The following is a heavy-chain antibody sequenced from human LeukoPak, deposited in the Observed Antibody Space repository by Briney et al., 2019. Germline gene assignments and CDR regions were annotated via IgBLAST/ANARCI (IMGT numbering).Heavy chain of an antibody. CDR3: ATSTSGYPYYYYYYYMDV. V-gene: IGHV5-51*01. J-gene: IGHJ6*03. CDR2: IYPGDSDT. D-gene: IGHD5-12*01. CDR1: GSRFTSYW. Sequence: GESLKISCKGSGSRFTSYWIGWVRQMPGKGLEWMGIIYPGDSDTRYSPSFQGQVTISADTSISTAYLQWSSLKASATAMYYCATSTSGYPYYYYYYYMDVWGKGTTVTVSS.